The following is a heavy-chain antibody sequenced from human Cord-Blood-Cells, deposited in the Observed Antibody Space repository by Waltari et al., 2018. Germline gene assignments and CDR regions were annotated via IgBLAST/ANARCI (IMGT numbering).Heavy chain of an antibody. J-gene: IGHJ4*02. V-gene: IGHV3-23*01. CDR2: ISGSGGNT. CDR1: GFPVSRSA. Sequence: EVQRLRSGVGLVHPAGLLRTSSAAEGFPVSRSATGWVVQAPGKGVEWVAGISGSGGNTDYSEYLKGRVTITRDNSKNTLYLQMNSLRAEDTAVYYCAKTGHPDTYFDYWGQGTLVTVSS. D-gene: IGHD3-10*01. CDR3: AKTGHPDTYFDY.